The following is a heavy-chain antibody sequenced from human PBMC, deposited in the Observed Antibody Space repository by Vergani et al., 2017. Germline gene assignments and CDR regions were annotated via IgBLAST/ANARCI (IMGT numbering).Heavy chain of an antibody. J-gene: IGHJ4*02. CDR3: ARDWGDTVVTTGQFDY. V-gene: IGHV3-NL1*01. CDR1: GFTFSNYG. D-gene: IGHD4-23*01. CDR2: ISPDGRTT. Sequence: QVQLVESGGGVVQPGGSLRLSCGASGFTFSNYGMHWVRQAPGKGLEWVSKISPDGRTTEYADSVRGRFTISRDNANSMLYLQMNSLRAEDTALYYCARDWGDTVVTTGQFDYWGQGTLVTVSS.